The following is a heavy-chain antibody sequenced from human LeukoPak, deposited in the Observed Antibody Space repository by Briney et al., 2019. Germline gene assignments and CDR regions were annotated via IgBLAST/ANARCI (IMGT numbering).Heavy chain of an antibody. V-gene: IGHV3-11*06. CDR2: ISSSSSYT. CDR3: ARDPTTVTTSYGMDV. D-gene: IGHD4-17*01. CDR1: GFTFSDYY. Sequence: GGSLRLSCAASGFTFSDYYMSWIRQAPGKGLEWVSYISSSSSYTNYADSVKGRFTISRDNAKNSLYLQMNSLRAEDTAVYCCARDPTTVTTSYGMDVWGKGTTVTVSS. J-gene: IGHJ6*04.